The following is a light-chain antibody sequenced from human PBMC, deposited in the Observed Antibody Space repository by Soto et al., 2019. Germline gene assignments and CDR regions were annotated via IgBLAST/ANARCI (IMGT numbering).Light chain of an antibody. Sequence: EIVMTQSPATLSVSPGERATLSCRASQSIRSIYLAWYQQKAGQAPRLVIYGTSSRATGTPDRFSGSGSGTDFTLTISRLEPEDFAVYYCHKYGELAITFGQGTRLEIK. CDR2: GTS. V-gene: IGKV3-20*01. CDR3: HKYGELAIT. J-gene: IGKJ5*01. CDR1: QSIRSIY.